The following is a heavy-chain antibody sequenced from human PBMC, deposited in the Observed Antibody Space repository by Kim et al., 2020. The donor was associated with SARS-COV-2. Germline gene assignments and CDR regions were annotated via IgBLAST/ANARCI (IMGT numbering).Heavy chain of an antibody. CDR3: ARGGGHVSSGSYNGWCDS. CDR1: GGSFSGYY. J-gene: IGHJ5*01. CDR2: INHSGST. D-gene: IGHD3-10*01. V-gene: IGHV4-34*01. Sequence: SETLSLTCAVYGGSFSGYYWSWIRQPPGNGLEWIGEINHSGSTNYNPSLKSRVTISLDTSKNQFSLKLSSVTAADTAVYYCARGGGHVSSGSYNGWCDS.